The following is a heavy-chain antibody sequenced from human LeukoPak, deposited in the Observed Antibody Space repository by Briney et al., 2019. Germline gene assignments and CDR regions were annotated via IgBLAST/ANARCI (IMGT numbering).Heavy chain of an antibody. CDR3: VRDDSPGFY. CDR2: IRKRASGGTT. D-gene: IGHD5-18*01. CDR1: GFTFGDYR. Sequence: GGSLRLSCTASGFTFGDYRMSWVRQAPEKGLEWVGFIRKRASGGTTEYAASVKGRFTISRDDSKSIAFLQMNSLRNEDTAIYYCVRDDSPGFYWGQGTLVTVSS. J-gene: IGHJ4*02. V-gene: IGHV3-49*04.